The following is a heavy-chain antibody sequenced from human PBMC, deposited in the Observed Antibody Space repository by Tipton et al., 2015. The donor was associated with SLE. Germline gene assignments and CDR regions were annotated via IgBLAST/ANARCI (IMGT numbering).Heavy chain of an antibody. CDR2: IYNSGSP. CDR3: ARGGVGGYDYFDY. V-gene: IGHV4-31*02. CDR1: GDSISSGGYY. D-gene: IGHD5-12*01. Sequence: LRLSCTVSGDSISSGGYYWSWIRQHPGKGLEWIGYIYNSGSPTYSPSLKSRVTISADTSKNQFTLKVYSVTAADTAVYYCARGGVGGYDYFDYWGQGTLVSVSS. J-gene: IGHJ4*02.